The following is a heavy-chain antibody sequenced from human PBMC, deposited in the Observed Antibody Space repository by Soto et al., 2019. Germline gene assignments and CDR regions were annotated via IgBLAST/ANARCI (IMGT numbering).Heavy chain of an antibody. CDR2: IIPIFGAA. CDR3: ARELRITNAGPRPYDY. J-gene: IGHJ4*02. D-gene: IGHD1-20*01. V-gene: IGHV1-69*12. Sequence: QVQLMQSGAEVKKPGSSVKVSCKASGDTFNSYAVNWVRQAPGQGLEWMGGIIPIFGAANYAQTFQGRVTITADESTSTVYMELRSLRSDDTAVFYCARELRITNAGPRPYDYWGQGTLVTVSS. CDR1: GDTFNSYA.